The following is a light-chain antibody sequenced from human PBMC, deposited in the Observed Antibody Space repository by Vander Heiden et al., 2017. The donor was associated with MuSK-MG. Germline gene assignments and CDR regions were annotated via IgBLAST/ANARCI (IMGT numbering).Light chain of an antibody. Sequence: QSVLTQPPSASGTPGQRVTISCSGSSSNIGSKTVNWYQQLPGTAPKLLTYRNNQRPSGVPDRFSGSKSGTSASLAISGLQSEDEADYYCAAWDDSLNAVVFGGGTKLTVL. V-gene: IGLV1-44*01. CDR1: SSNIGSKT. J-gene: IGLJ2*01. CDR3: AAWDDSLNAVV. CDR2: RNN.